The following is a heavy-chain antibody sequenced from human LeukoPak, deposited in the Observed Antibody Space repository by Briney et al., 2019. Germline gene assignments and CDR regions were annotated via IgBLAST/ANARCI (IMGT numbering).Heavy chain of an antibody. D-gene: IGHD6-13*01. CDR2: FDGNGPNT. CDR3: AKDNSSSWYRGFDY. Sequence: GGSLRLSCVASGFTFSSFAMTWVRQAPGKGLEWVSGFDGNGPNTFYADFVKGRWTISRDNAKNSLYLQMNSLRAEDTALYYCAKDNSSSWYRGFDYWGQGTLVTVSS. J-gene: IGHJ4*02. CDR1: GFTFSSFA. V-gene: IGHV3-23*01.